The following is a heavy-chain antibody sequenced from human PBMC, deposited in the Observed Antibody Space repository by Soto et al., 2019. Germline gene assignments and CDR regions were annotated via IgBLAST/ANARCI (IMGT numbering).Heavy chain of an antibody. CDR1: GGSLSSYY. J-gene: IGHJ6*02. Sequence: SDTLSLTCTVSGGSLSSYYWGWIRQPPGKGLEWIGSIFYSGSTYYNPSLKSRVTISVDTSKNQFSLKLSSVTAADTAVYYCARHLTYCSAGSCYSDFPYYGMDVWGQGTTVNVSS. D-gene: IGHD2-15*01. CDR3: ARHLTYCSAGSCYSDFPYYGMDV. V-gene: IGHV4-39*01. CDR2: IFYSGST.